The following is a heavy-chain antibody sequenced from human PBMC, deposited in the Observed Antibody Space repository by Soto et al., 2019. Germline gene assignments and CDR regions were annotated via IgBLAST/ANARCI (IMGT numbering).Heavy chain of an antibody. CDR1: GFRFSNFW. CDR3: ARERATYIGFDP. CDR2: INLDGTAK. J-gene: IGHJ5*02. Sequence: GGSLRLSCAASGFRFSNFWMTWVRQVPGKGLEWVANINLDGTAKYHADSVKGRFSISRDNAKNSLHLQMNNLRAEDTALYYCARERATYIGFDPWGQGTRVNVSS. V-gene: IGHV3-7*01. D-gene: IGHD2-2*02.